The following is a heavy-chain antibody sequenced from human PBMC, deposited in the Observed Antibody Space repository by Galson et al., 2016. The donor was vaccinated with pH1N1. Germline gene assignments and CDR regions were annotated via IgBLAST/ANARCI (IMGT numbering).Heavy chain of an antibody. CDR3: ARSRNLDV. V-gene: IGHV3-23*01. J-gene: IGHJ6*02. D-gene: IGHD1-14*01. Sequence: SLRLSCAASGFIFTNYGFSWVRQAPGMGLEWISVIGSIARETSYAGSVKGRFTISRDNSKNTVYQEMNSLRAEDTAVYHCARSRNLDVWGQGTAVTVSS. CDR1: GFIFTNYG. CDR2: IGSIARET.